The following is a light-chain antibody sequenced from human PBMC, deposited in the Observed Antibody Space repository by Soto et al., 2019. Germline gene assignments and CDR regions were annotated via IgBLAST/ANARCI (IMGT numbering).Light chain of an antibody. CDR1: ESISNY. Sequence: DIQMAQSPSSLSASVGDRVTITCRASESISNYLNWYQQKPGKAPELLLYAASSLQAGVPSRFRGSGSGTDFTLTISSLQPEDFATYFCQQRYGTVRTFGQGTNLEI. J-gene: IGKJ2*01. V-gene: IGKV1-39*01. CDR3: QQRYGTVRT. CDR2: AAS.